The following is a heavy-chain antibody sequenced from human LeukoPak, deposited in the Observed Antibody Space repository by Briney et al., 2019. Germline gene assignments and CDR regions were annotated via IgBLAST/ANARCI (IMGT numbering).Heavy chain of an antibody. V-gene: IGHV1-2*02. CDR3: ARPSGGRWLQFLGLDY. CDR2: INPNSGGT. CDR1: GYTFTGYY. Sequence: ASVKVSCKTSGYTFTGYYMHWVRQAPGQGLEWMGWINPNSGGTNYAQKFQGRVTMTRDTSISTAYMELSRLRSDDTAVYYCARPSGGRWLQFLGLDYWGQGTLVTVSS. J-gene: IGHJ4*02. D-gene: IGHD5-24*01.